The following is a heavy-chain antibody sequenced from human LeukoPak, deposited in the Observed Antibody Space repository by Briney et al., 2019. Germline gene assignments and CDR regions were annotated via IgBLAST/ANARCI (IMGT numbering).Heavy chain of an antibody. Sequence: GGSLRLSCTASGFTFSSYAMNWVRQAPGKGLEWVSGISDTDGNTYYADSVRGRFTISRDNSQNTLYLQMHSLRTDDTAIYYCAKKAQLTSPGNYFDYWGQGTLVTVSS. CDR1: GFTFSSYA. V-gene: IGHV3-23*01. D-gene: IGHD1-1*01. CDR3: AKKAQLTSPGNYFDY. CDR2: ISDTDGNT. J-gene: IGHJ4*02.